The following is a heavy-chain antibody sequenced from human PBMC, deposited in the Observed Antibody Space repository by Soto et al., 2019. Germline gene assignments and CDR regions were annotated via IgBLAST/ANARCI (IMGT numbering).Heavy chain of an antibody. CDR1: GFTFSDHY. CDR3: ARVMGYCSGGSCLLFDY. CDR2: TRNKANSYTT. V-gene: IGHV3-72*01. D-gene: IGHD2-15*01. J-gene: IGHJ4*02. Sequence: GGSLRLSCAASGFTFSDHYMDWVRQAPGKGLEWVGRTRNKANSYTTEYAASVKGRFTISRDDSKNSLYLQMNSLKTEDTAVYYCARVMGYCSGGSCLLFDYWGQGTLVTVSS.